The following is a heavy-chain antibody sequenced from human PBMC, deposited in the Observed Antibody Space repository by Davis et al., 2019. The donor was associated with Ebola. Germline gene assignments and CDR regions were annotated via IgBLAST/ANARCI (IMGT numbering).Heavy chain of an antibody. CDR1: GWSFRGYY. D-gene: IGHD2-2*01. V-gene: IGHV4-34*01. Sequence: SETLSLTCAAYGWSFRGYYWTWIRQPPGKGLEWLGQVTHHGSTNYNPSLKSRVTVSVSTSKNQFSLRVTSVNVADTAVYYCARTQDAASCSGITCYQNFDFWGQGTLVSVSS. CDR3: ARTQDAASCSGITCYQNFDF. J-gene: IGHJ4*02. CDR2: VTHHGST.